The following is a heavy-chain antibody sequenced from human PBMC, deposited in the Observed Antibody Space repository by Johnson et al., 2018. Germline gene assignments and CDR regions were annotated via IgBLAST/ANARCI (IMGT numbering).Heavy chain of an antibody. Sequence: QVQLVESGGGVVQPGRSXRLSCAASGFTFSSYGMPWVRQAPGKGLEWVAVIWYDGSNKYYADTVKGRLTIARDHSKNTLYLQMNSLRAEDTAVDYCARARSWGIQLYYYYYGMDVWGQGTTVTVSS. CDR2: IWYDGSNK. CDR3: ARARSWGIQLYYYYYGMDV. V-gene: IGHV3-33*01. D-gene: IGHD5-18*01. J-gene: IGHJ6*02. CDR1: GFTFSSYG.